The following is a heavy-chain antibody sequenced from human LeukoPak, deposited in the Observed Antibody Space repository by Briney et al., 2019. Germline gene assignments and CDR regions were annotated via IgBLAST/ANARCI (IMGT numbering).Heavy chain of an antibody. CDR3: ARGGCCGYCSSTSCYRNGAWFDP. CDR1: GYTFTSYA. V-gene: IGHV1-3*01. J-gene: IGHJ5*02. D-gene: IGHD2-2*02. Sequence: ASVKVSCKASGYTFTSYAMHWVRQAPGQRLEWMGWINAGNGNTKYSQKFQGRVTITRDTSASTAYMELSSLRSDDTAVYYCARGGCCGYCSSTSCYRNGAWFDPWGQGTLVTVSS. CDR2: INAGNGNT.